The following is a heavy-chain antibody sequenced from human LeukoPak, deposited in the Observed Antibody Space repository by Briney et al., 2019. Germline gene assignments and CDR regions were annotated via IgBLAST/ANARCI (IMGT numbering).Heavy chain of an antibody. CDR1: RYTFTSYA. V-gene: IGHV7-4-1*02. CDR2: NKTNTGKP. Sequence: GPSVTASCTASRYTFTSYAMNWVRHAPGQGREWVGWNKTNTGKPTYAQGFTGRFVFSLHASLSSAYLQISSLKAEDTAVYYCAREMDYYDSSGYPDYWGQGTLVTVSS. D-gene: IGHD3-22*01. J-gene: IGHJ4*02. CDR3: AREMDYYDSSGYPDY.